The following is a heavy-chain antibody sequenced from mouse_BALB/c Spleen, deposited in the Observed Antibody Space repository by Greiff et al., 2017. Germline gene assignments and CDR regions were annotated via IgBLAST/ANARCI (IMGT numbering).Heavy chain of an antibody. Sequence: VQLQQSGAELVKPGASVKLSCTASGFNFKDTYMHWVKQRPEQGLEWIGRIDPANGNTKYDPKFQGKATITADTSSNTAYLQLSSLTSADTAVYYCARYGNYETYWGQGTLVTVSA. D-gene: IGHD2-1*01. CDR2: IDPANGNT. CDR1: GFNFKDTY. J-gene: IGHJ3*01. CDR3: ARYGNYETY. V-gene: IGHV14-3*02.